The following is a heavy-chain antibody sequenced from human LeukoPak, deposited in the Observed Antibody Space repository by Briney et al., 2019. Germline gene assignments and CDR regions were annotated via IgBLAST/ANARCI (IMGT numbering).Heavy chain of an antibody. CDR2: INPNSGGT. CDR3: ARDWQWPEGEY. V-gene: IGHV1-2*06. Sequence: VASVKLSCTASGYTFTGYYMHWVRQAPGQGLEWMGRINPNSGGTNYAQKFQGRVTMIRDTSISTAYMELSRLRSDDTAVYYCARDWQWPEGEYWGQGTLVTVSS. J-gene: IGHJ4*02. D-gene: IGHD6-19*01. CDR1: GYTFTGYY.